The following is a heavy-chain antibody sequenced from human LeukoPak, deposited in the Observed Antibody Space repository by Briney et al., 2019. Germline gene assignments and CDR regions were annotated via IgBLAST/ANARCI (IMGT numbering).Heavy chain of an antibody. D-gene: IGHD3-10*01. CDR2: INHSGST. CDR3: ARSVVRYYGSGSYYGYYYYMDV. J-gene: IGHJ6*03. V-gene: IGHV4-34*01. Sequence: SETLSLTCAVYGDSFSGYYWSWLRQPPGKGLEWIGEINHSGSTNYNPSLKSRVTISVDTSKNQFSLKLSSVTAADTAVYYCARSVVRYYGSGSYYGYYYYMDVWGKGTTVTVSS. CDR1: GDSFSGYY.